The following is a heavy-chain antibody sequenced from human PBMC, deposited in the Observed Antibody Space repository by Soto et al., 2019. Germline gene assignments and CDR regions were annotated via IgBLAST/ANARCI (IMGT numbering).Heavy chain of an antibody. V-gene: IGHV3-48*03. CDR1: GFTFSSYE. CDR2: ISSSGSTI. Sequence: EVQLVESGGGSVQPGGSLRLSCAASGFTFSSYEMNWVRQAPGKGLEWVSYISSSGSTIYYADSVKGRFTISRDNAKNSLYLQMNSLRAEDTAVYYCARDGFQLLAFDYWGQGTLVTVSS. J-gene: IGHJ4*02. D-gene: IGHD2-2*01. CDR3: ARDGFQLLAFDY.